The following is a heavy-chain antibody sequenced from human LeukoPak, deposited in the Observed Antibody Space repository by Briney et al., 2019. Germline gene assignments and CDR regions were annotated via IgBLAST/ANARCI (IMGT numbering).Heavy chain of an antibody. V-gene: IGHV3-73*01. J-gene: IGHJ4*02. CDR2: IRSKANSYAT. D-gene: IGHD5-24*01. Sequence: PGGSLRLSCAASGFTFSSYAMSWVRQASGKGLEWVGRIRSKANSYATAYAASVKGRFTISRDDSKNTAYLQMNSLKTEDTAVYYCTRLSVGEMATIGDYWGQGTLVTVSS. CDR3: TRLSVGEMATIGDY. CDR1: GFTFSSYA.